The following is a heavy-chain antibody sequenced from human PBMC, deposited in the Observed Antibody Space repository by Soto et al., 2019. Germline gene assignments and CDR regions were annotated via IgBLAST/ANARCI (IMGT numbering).Heavy chain of an antibody. D-gene: IGHD2-2*01. CDR1: GYTLTSYY. Sequence: GASVKVSCKASGYTLTSYYMHWVRQAPGQGLEWMGIINPSGGSTSYAQKFQGRVTMTRDTSTSTVYMELSSLRSEDTAVYYCARDIVVVPAAQQDYYYYGMDVWGQGTTVTVSS. V-gene: IGHV1-46*01. CDR3: ARDIVVVPAAQQDYYYYGMDV. J-gene: IGHJ6*02. CDR2: INPSGGST.